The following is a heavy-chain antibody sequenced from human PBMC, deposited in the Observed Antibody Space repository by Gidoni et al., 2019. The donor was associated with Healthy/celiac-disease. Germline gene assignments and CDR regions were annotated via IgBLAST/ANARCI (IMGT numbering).Heavy chain of an antibody. CDR3: ARVRCTNGVCYTGYYGMDV. CDR1: GFTFRSYA. D-gene: IGHD2-8*01. CDR2: ISYDGSNK. V-gene: IGHV3-30-3*01. Sequence: QVQLVESGGGVVQPGRSLRLSCAASGFTFRSYAMHWVRQAPGKGLEWVAVISYDGSNKYYADSVKGRFTISRDNSKNTLYLQMNSLRAEDTAVYYCARVRCTNGVCYTGYYGMDVWGQGTTVTVSS. J-gene: IGHJ6*02.